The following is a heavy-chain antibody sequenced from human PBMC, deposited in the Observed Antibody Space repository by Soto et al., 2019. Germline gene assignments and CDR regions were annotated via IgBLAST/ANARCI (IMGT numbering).Heavy chain of an antibody. D-gene: IGHD3-22*01. V-gene: IGHV1-18*01. J-gene: IGHJ4*02. CDR3: ARDRLRGYDSSGFYS. CDR1: GYTFTSYG. Sequence: ASVKVSCKASGYTFTSYGISWVRQAPGQGLEWMGWINPSDGNRNFAQKFEDRVTMTTATSTNTVFLELRSLKSDDTAIYYCARDRLRGYDSSGFYSWDQGTMVTVSS. CDR2: INPSDGNR.